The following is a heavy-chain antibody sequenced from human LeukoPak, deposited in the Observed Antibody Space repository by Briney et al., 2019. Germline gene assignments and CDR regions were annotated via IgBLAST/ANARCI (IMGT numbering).Heavy chain of an antibody. CDR2: ISYDGSTK. CDR1: GFTFSSYA. V-gene: IGHV3-30-3*01. J-gene: IGHJ4*02. CDR3: ARDPLPWITQHYFDY. D-gene: IGHD3-16*01. Sequence: GGSLRLSCAASGFTFSSYALHWVRQAPGKGLEWVAVISYDGSTKYYADSVKGRFTISRDNSKNTLYLQMNSLRAEDTAVYYCARDPLPWITQHYFDYWGQGTLVTVSS.